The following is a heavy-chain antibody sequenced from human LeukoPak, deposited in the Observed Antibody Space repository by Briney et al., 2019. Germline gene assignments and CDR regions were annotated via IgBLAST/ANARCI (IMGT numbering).Heavy chain of an antibody. CDR1: GGSISSGGYY. J-gene: IGHJ4*02. CDR2: IYHSGST. V-gene: IGHV4-30-2*01. D-gene: IGHD3-16*02. CDR3: ASVRLGELSLLFDY. Sequence: SSETLSLTCTVSGGSISSGGYYWSWIRQPPGKGLEWIAYIYHSGSTYYNPSLKSRVTISVDMSKNQFSLRLTSVTAADTAVYYCASVRLGELSLLFDYWGQGTLVTVSS.